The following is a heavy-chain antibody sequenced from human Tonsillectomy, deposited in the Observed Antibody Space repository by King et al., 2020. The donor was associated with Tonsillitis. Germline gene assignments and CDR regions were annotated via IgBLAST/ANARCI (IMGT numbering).Heavy chain of an antibody. D-gene: IGHD5-24*01. CDR3: AKAPDGGWLHLHVDY. Sequence: VQLVESGGGVVQPGRSLRLSCAASGFTFSSYGMHWVRQAPGKGLEWVAVISYDRSNKYYADSVKGRFTISRDNSKNTLYLQMNSLRAEDTAVYYCAKAPDGGWLHLHVDYWGQGTLVAVSS. V-gene: IGHV3-30*18. J-gene: IGHJ4*02. CDR1: GFTFSSYG. CDR2: ISYDRSNK.